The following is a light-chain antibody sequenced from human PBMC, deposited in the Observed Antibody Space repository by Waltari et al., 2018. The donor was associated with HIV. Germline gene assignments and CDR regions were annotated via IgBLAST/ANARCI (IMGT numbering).Light chain of an antibody. Sequence: QSALTQPASVSGNPGQSVTITCTGPDLDLGNYNLVSWFQTHPGKAPKLLIYDVSKRPSGVSSRFSGSKSGYFASLTISGLLTEDESSYYCLTYVSKTSTWQFGGGTYLTV. CDR3: LTYVSKTSTWQ. CDR1: DLDLGNYNL. V-gene: IGLV2-23*02. CDR2: DVS. J-gene: IGLJ3*02.